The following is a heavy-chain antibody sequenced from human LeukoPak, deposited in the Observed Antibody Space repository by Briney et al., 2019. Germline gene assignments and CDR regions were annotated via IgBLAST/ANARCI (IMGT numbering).Heavy chain of an antibody. CDR3: ARTRAAAVPVGPYYYYYGMDV. J-gene: IGHJ6*02. Sequence: GESLKISCKGSGYSFTSYWIGWVRQMPGKGLEWMGIIYPGDSDTRYSPSFQGQVTISADKSISTAYLQWSSLKASDTAMYYCARTRAAAVPVGPYYYYYGMDVWGQGTTVTVSS. CDR1: GYSFTSYW. CDR2: IYPGDSDT. D-gene: IGHD6-13*01. V-gene: IGHV5-51*01.